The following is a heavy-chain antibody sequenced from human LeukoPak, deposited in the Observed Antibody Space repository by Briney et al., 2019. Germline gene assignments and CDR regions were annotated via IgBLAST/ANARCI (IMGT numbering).Heavy chain of an antibody. CDR2: IYYSGCT. CDR3: ARHRDTAMVTGGYDAFDI. CDR1: GGSISSGDYY. D-gene: IGHD5-18*01. J-gene: IGHJ3*02. Sequence: SETLSLTCTVSGGSISSGDYYWSWLRQPPGKGLEWIGYIYYSGCTYYNPSLKSRVTISVDTSKNQFSLKLSSVTAADTAVYYCARHRDTAMVTGGYDAFDIWGQGTMVTVSS. V-gene: IGHV4-30-4*08.